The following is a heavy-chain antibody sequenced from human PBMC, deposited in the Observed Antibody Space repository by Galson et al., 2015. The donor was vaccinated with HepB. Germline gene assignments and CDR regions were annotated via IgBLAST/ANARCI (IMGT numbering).Heavy chain of an antibody. D-gene: IGHD6-13*01. J-gene: IGHJ4*02. CDR1: GFTFSSYA. CDR3: ARVIAAAGGSKFDY. Sequence: SLRLSCAASGFTFSSYAMHWVRQAPGKGLEWVAVISYDGSNKYYADSVKGRFTISRDNSKNTLYLQMNSLRAEDTAVYYCARVIAAAGGSKFDYWGQGTLVTVSS. CDR2: ISYDGSNK. V-gene: IGHV3-30-3*01.